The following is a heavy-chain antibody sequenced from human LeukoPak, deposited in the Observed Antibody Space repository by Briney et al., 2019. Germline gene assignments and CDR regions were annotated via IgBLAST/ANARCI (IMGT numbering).Heavy chain of an antibody. D-gene: IGHD2-15*01. J-gene: IGHJ4*02. Sequence: PSETLSLTCTVSGGSISSYYWSWIRQPPGRGLEWISYIYYSGSTNYNPSLKSRVTISLDTSKNQFSLKLSSVTAADTAVYYCARVSNELGYCGGGTCLGFDYWGQGTLVTVSS. V-gene: IGHV4-59*08. CDR3: ARVSNELGYCGGGTCLGFDY. CDR1: GGSISSYY. CDR2: IYYSGST.